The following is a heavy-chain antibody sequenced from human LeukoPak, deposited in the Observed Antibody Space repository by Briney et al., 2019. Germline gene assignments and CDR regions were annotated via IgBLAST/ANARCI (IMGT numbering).Heavy chain of an antibody. CDR3: ARDMYSGTYGH. CDR1: GYTFSGSY. Sequence: GASVKLSCKASGYTFSGSYMHWVRQAPGQGLEWMGWINPTSGVTKYAEKFQGRVTMTRDTSINTAYMEMSGLRSDVTAVYYCARDMYSGTYGHWGQGTLVTVSS. V-gene: IGHV1-2*02. D-gene: IGHD1-26*01. CDR2: INPTSGVT. J-gene: IGHJ4*02.